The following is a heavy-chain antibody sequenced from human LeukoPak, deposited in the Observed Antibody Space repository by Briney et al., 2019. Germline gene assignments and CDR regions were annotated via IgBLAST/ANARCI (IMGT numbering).Heavy chain of an antibody. J-gene: IGHJ4*02. CDR3: AKDWGTPRTGTPRQQWLVRNY. CDR1: GVTLSNYA. CDR2: ISGSGGST. D-gene: IGHD6-19*01. Sequence: PGGSLRLSCVASGVTLSNYAMSWVRQAPGKGLEWVSAISGSGGSTYYADSVKGRFTISRDNSKNTLYLQMNSLRAEDTAVYYCAKDWGTPRTGTPRQQWLVRNYWGQGTLVTVSS. V-gene: IGHV3-23*01.